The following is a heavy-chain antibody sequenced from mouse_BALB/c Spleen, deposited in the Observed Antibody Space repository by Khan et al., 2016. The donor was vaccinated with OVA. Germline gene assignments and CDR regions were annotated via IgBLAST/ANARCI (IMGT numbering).Heavy chain of an antibody. CDR2: FISLAYSI. Sequence: EVELVESGGGLVQPGGSRKLSCAASGFTFSDYGMAWVRQALGKGPVWVAFFISLAYSIYYADTVTGRFTISRDNAKNHLYLELKCLRSEDTAIYYCARSCGMDYWGQGTSVTVSS. J-gene: IGHJ4*01. CDR1: GFTFSDYG. V-gene: IGHV5-15*02. CDR3: ARSCGMDY.